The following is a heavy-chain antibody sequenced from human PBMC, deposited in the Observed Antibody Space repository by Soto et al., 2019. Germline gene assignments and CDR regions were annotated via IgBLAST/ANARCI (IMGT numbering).Heavy chain of an antibody. CDR2: IIPNVGIT. Sequence: QVQLVQSGAEVKKPGSSVKVSCKASGDTFSSYTISWVRQAPGQGLEWMGRIIPNVGITNYAQKFQGRVTITADKSTSTAYMELSSLTSEDTAVYYCARGGFCNSITCYQYFDLWGRGTLVTVSS. J-gene: IGHJ2*01. D-gene: IGHD2-2*03. CDR1: GDTFSSYT. CDR3: ARGGFCNSITCYQYFDL. V-gene: IGHV1-69*02.